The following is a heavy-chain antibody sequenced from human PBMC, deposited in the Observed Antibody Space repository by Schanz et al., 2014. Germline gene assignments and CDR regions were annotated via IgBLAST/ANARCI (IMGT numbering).Heavy chain of an antibody. CDR2: IIPTFGIA. J-gene: IGHJ6*02. V-gene: IGHV1-69*04. D-gene: IGHD1-26*01. CDR1: GGTLSNNS. Sequence: QVQLVQSGAEVKKPGSSVRVSCKASGGTLSNNSISWVRQAPGQGLEWMGRIIPTFGIANYAQKFQGRVTMTADKSTSTAYMELSNLRSEDTAVYFCARETVGLTSDHQYYGMDVWGQGTTVTVSS. CDR3: ARETVGLTSDHQYYGMDV.